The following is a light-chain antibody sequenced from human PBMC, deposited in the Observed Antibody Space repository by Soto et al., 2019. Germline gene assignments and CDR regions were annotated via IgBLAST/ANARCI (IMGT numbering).Light chain of an antibody. CDR2: GAS. V-gene: IGKV3-20*01. CDR1: QSVSSSY. CDR3: QQYGSPPHT. Sequence: EIVLTQSPGTLSLSPGERATLSCRASQSVSSSYLAWYQHKPGQAPRLLIYGASSRATGIPDRFSGSGSGTTFTLTISRLEPEDFAVYYCQQYGSPPHTFGQGTTREIK. J-gene: IGKJ2*01.